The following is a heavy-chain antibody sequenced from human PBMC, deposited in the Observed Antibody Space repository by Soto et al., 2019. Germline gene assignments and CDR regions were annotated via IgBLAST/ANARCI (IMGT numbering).Heavy chain of an antibody. V-gene: IGHV1-69*14. CDR3: ARVPIPGTIFGSNYYYYGMDV. J-gene: IGHJ6*02. D-gene: IGHD1-1*01. Sequence: QVQLVQSGAEVKKPGSSVKVSCKASGGTFISYAFTWVRQAPGQGLEWMGGIMPVSGTSDHAQKFQGRVTLSADKSTSTAYMELNSLTSDDTAVYFCARVPIPGTIFGSNYYYYGMDVWGQGTTVTVSS. CDR2: IMPVSGTS. CDR1: GGTFISYA.